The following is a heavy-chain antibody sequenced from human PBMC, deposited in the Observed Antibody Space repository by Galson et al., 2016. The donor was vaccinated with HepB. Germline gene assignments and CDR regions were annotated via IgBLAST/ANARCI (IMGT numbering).Heavy chain of an antibody. J-gene: IGHJ4*02. V-gene: IGHV3-74*03. CDR1: GFRFSSFW. D-gene: IGHD2-8*01. CDR2: IDIDGYK. CDR3: ARDMYASSWGFDY. Sequence: SLRLSCAASGFRFSSFWLHWVRQAPGKGLVWVSTIDIDGYKYADSVKGRFTISRDNAKNTLYLQMNSLRAEDTAVYYCARDMYASSWGFDYWGRGTLVTVSS.